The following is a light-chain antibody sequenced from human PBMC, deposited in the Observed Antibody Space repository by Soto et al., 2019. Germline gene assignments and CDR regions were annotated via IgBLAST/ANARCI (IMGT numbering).Light chain of an antibody. V-gene: IGKV3-15*01. Sequence: EIVMTQSPATLSVSPGERATLSCRASQSVSSNLAWYQQKPGQAPRLLIYGASSRATGFRAKFSGRGSGTEFTLTISSLQADDFADYYSQQYSRRPTFGQGTRLEI. CDR2: GAS. J-gene: IGKJ5*01. CDR1: QSVSSN. CDR3: QQYSRRPT.